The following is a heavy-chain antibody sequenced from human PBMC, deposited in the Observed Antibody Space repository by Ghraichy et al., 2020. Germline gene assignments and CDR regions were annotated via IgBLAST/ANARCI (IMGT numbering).Heavy chain of an antibody. J-gene: IGHJ5*02. D-gene: IGHD3-10*01. Sequence: GGSLRLSCTGSGFTLSSYEINWVRQAPGKGLEWVAFISRSGDIRHYADSVKGRFIISRDNTRESLYLHLNSLEVEDTAVYYCARDLRSPWFDPWGQGTRVTVSS. V-gene: IGHV3-48*03. CDR3: ARDLRSPWFDP. CDR1: GFTLSSYE. CDR2: ISRSGDIR.